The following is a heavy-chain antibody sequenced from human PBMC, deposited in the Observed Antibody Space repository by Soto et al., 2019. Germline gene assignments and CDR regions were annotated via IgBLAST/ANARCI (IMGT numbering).Heavy chain of an antibody. V-gene: IGHV4-34*01. J-gene: IGHJ4*02. D-gene: IGHD3-22*01. CDR2: INHSGST. CDR1: GGSFSGYD. CDR3: ARGPPYSYYYEDYFDY. Sequence: SETLSLTCAVYGGSFSGYDWSWIRQPPGKGLEWIGEINHSGSTNYNPSLKSRVTISVDTSKNQFSLKLSSVTAADTAVYYCARGPPYSYYYEDYFDYWGQGTLVTVSS.